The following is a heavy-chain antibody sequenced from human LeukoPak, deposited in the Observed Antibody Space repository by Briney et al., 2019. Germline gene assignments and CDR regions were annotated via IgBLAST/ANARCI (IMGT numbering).Heavy chain of an antibody. D-gene: IGHD3-3*01. Sequence: SQTLSLTCTVSGGSISSGDYYWSWIRQPPGKGLESIGYIYYSGSTYYNPSLKSRVTTSVDTSKNQFSLKLSSVTAADTAVYYCARGEYYDFWSGYLDYWGQGTLVTVSS. CDR1: GGSISSGDYY. V-gene: IGHV4-30-4*01. CDR2: IYYSGST. CDR3: ARGEYYDFWSGYLDY. J-gene: IGHJ4*02.